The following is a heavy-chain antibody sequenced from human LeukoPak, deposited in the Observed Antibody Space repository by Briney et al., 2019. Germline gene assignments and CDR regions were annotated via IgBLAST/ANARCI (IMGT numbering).Heavy chain of an antibody. CDR2: IYYSGST. J-gene: IGHJ2*01. CDR3: ARAVAGRINWYFDL. Sequence: PSETLSLTCTVSGGSISSSSYYWGWIRQPPGKGLEWIGSIYYSGSTYYNPSLKSRVTISVDTSKNQFSLKLSSVTAADTAVYYCARAVAGRINWYFDLWGRGTLVTVSS. CDR1: GGSISSSSYY. V-gene: IGHV4-39*01. D-gene: IGHD6-19*01.